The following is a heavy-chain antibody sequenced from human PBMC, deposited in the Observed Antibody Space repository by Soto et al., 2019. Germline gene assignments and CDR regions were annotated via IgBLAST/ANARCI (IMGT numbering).Heavy chain of an antibody. CDR1: GYTFTGYY. D-gene: IGHD6-19*01. CDR2: INPNSGGT. V-gene: IGHV1-2*02. J-gene: IGHJ6*02. CDR3: ARVILHSSGWYYNAGYYGMDV. Sequence: QVQLVQSGAEVKKPGASVKVSCKASGYTFTGYYMHWVRQAPGQGLEWMGWINPNSGGTNYAQKFQGRVTMTRDTSISTAYMELSRLRSDDTAVYYCARVILHSSGWYYNAGYYGMDVWGQGTTVTVSS.